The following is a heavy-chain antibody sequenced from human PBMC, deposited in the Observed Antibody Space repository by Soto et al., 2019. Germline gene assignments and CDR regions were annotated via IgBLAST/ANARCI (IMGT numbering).Heavy chain of an antibody. D-gene: IGHD3-9*01. CDR2: IYPGDSDA. CDR1: GYSFTDYW. J-gene: IGHJ4*02. Sequence: GESLKISCKSSGYSFTDYWIGWVRQMPGKGLEWMGIIYPGDSDARYSPSFQGQVTISVDTSINTAFLRWNSLTASDTAMYYCARQADYNILTGYFYYFDYWGQGSLVTVSS. CDR3: ARQADYNILTGYFYYFDY. V-gene: IGHV5-51*01.